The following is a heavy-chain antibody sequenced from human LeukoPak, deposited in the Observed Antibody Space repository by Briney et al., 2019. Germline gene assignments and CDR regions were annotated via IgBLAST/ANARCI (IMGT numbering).Heavy chain of an antibody. Sequence: GGSLRLSCAASGFTVSSNYMSWVRQAPGKGLELVSIIYSGGDTYYADSVKGRLTISRDNPKNTLYLQMNSLRAEDTAVYYCARAYFRGFLDPWGQGTLVTVSS. V-gene: IGHV3-66*02. D-gene: IGHD3-3*01. CDR1: GFTVSSNY. J-gene: IGHJ5*02. CDR3: ARAYFRGFLDP. CDR2: IYSGGDT.